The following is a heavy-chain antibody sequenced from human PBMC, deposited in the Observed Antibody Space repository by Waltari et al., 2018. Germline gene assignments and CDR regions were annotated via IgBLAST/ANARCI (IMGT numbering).Heavy chain of an antibody. Sequence: QLLASGGGWVQRGGSLRLSCSDSGLTFSIFAMSWVRLPPGKGLEWVSGISNSGADTYYADSVKGRFTISRDNSKKTLYLQMNSLRVEDTAVYYCAKDHGVAYWGRGTLVTVSA. CDR2: ISNSGADT. CDR1: GLTFSIFA. D-gene: IGHD3-16*01. V-gene: IGHV3-23*01. J-gene: IGHJ4*02. CDR3: AKDHGVAY.